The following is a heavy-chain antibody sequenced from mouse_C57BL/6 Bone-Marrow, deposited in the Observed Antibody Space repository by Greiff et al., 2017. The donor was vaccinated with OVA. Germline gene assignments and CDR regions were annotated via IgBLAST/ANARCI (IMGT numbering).Heavy chain of an antibody. J-gene: IGHJ4*01. CDR2: ISNGGGST. V-gene: IGHV5-12*01. CDR3: AGNLLLRFYAMDY. CDR1: GFTFSDYY. D-gene: IGHD1-1*01. Sequence: EVKVVESGGGLVQPGGSLKLSCAASGFTFSDYYMYWVRQTPEKRLEWVAYISNGGGSTYYPDTVKGRFTISRDNAKNTLYLQMSRLKSEDTAMYYCAGNLLLRFYAMDYWGQGTSVTVSS.